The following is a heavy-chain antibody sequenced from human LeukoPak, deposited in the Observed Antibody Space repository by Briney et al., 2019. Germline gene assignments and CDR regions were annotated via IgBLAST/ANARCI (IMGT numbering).Heavy chain of an antibody. J-gene: IGHJ2*01. CDR2: IYYSGST. D-gene: IGHD2-2*01. CDR1: GGSISSGDYY. CDR3: ARETTLYQLLRYWYFDL. V-gene: IGHV4-30-4*01. Sequence: SQTLSLTCTVSGGSISSGDYYWGWIRQPPGKGLEWIGYIYYSGSTYYNPSLKSRITISVDTSKNQFSLKLSSVTAADTAVYYCARETTLYQLLRYWYFDLWGRGTLVTVSS.